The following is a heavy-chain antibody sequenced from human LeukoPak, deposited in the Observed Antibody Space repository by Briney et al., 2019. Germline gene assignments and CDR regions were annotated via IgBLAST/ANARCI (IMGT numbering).Heavy chain of an antibody. D-gene: IGHD3-9*01. V-gene: IGHV1-3*01. J-gene: IGHJ4*02. CDR1: GYTFTSYA. CDR3: ARAIDILTGYLAGY. Sequence: GASVKVSCKASGYTFTSYAMHWVRQAPGQRLEWMGWINAGNGNTKYSQKFQGRVTITRDTSASTAYMELSSLRSEDTAVYYCARAIDILTGYLAGYWGQGTLVTVSS. CDR2: INAGNGNT.